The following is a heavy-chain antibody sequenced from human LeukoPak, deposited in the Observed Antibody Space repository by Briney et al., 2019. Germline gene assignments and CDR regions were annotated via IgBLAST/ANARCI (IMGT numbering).Heavy chain of an antibody. D-gene: IGHD6-13*01. Sequence: AGSLRLSCAASGFTFSSYAMSWARQAPGKGLEWVSAISGSGSSTYSADSVKGRFTISTYNSKNTLYLQMNSLRGEDTAVYYCAKAVAAAGYHFYGMDVWGQGTTVTVSS. V-gene: IGHV3-23*01. J-gene: IGHJ6*02. CDR3: AKAVAAAGYHFYGMDV. CDR2: ISGSGSST. CDR1: GFTFSSYA.